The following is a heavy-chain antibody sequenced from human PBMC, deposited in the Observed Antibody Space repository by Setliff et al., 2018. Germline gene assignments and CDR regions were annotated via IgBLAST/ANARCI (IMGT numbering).Heavy chain of an antibody. CDR2: IYYSGTTHST. V-gene: IGHV4-39*07. CDR1: GGSISSSSYY. D-gene: IGHD6-6*01. CDR3: ARNPDYLQYSFDL. Sequence: KTSETLSLTCTVSGGSISSSSYYWGWIRQPPGKGLEWIGSIYYSGTTHSTYYNPSLKSRVTISIDTSKSQFSLKLSSVTAADTALYYCARNPDYLQYSFDLWGRGTLVTVSS. J-gene: IGHJ2*01.